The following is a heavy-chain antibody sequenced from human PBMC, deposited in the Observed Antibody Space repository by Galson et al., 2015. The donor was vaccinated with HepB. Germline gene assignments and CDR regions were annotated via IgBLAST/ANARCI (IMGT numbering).Heavy chain of an antibody. CDR3: ARDSSKGIFDY. V-gene: IGHV3-30*04. CDR1: GFTFSSYA. Sequence: SLRLSCAASGFTFSSYAMHWVRQAPGEGLEWVAVISYDGSHKYYADSVRGRFTISRDNSKNTLYLQMNSLRAEDTAVYYCARDSSKGIFDYWGQGTLVTVSS. CDR2: ISYDGSHK. J-gene: IGHJ4*02. D-gene: IGHD2/OR15-2a*01.